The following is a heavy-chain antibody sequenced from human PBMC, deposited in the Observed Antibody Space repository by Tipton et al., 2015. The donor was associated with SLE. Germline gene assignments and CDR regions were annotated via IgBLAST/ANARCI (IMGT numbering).Heavy chain of an antibody. CDR2: ISAYNGNT. Sequence: QVQLVQSGAEVKKPGVSVKVSCKASGYTFTSYGISWVRQAPGQGLEWMGWISAYNGNTNYAQKLQGRVTMTTDTSTSTAYMELRSLRSDDTAVYYCARGGSIAPRPGYFDSSGYSDYWGQGTLVTVSS. J-gene: IGHJ4*02. V-gene: IGHV1-18*04. CDR3: ARGGSIAPRPGYFDSSGYSDY. CDR1: GYTFTSYG. D-gene: IGHD3-22*01.